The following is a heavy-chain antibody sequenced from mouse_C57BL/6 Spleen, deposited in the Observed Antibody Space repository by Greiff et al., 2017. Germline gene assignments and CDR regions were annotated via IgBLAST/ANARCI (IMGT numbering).Heavy chain of an antibody. CDR2: ISSGGSYT. J-gene: IGHJ2*01. CDR1: GFTFSSYG. Sequence: EVQGVESGGDLVKPGGSLKLSCAASGFTFSSYGMSWVRQTPDKRLEWVATISSGGSYTYYPDSVKGRFTISRDNAKNTLYLQMSSLKSEDTAMYYCARQLFLDYWGQGTTLTVSS. V-gene: IGHV5-6*01. CDR3: ARQLFLDY.